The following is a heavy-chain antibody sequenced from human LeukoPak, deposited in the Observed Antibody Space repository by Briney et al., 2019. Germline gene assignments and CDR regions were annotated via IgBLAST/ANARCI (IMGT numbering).Heavy chain of an antibody. CDR3: ARAGLKWDRTGYFDY. D-gene: IGHD1-26*01. V-gene: IGHV3-9*01. Sequence: GGSLRLSCAASGFTFDDYAMHWVRQAPGKGLEWVSGISWNSGSIGYADSVKGRFTISRDNAKNSLYLQMNSLRAEDTALYYCARAGLKWDRTGYFDYWGQGTLVTVSS. CDR2: ISWNSGSI. J-gene: IGHJ4*02. CDR1: GFTFDDYA.